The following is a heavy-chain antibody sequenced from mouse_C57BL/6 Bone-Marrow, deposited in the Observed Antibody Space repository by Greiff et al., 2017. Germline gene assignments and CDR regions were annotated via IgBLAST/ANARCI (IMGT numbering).Heavy chain of an antibody. CDR1: GYTFTDYE. CDR2: IDPETGGT. CDR3: TRSRDYYYAMDY. Sequence: VQLQQPGAELVRPGASVTLSCKASGYTFTDYEMHWVKQTPVHGLEWIGAIDPETGGTAYNQKFKGKAILTADKSSSTAYMELRSLTSEDSAVYYCTRSRDYYYAMDYWGQGTSVTVSS. V-gene: IGHV1-15*01. J-gene: IGHJ4*01.